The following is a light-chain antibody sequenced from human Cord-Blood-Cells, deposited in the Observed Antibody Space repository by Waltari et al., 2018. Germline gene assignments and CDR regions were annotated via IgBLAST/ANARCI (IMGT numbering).Light chain of an antibody. CDR1: SSAVGGYNY. Sequence: QSALTQPRSVSGSPGQSVTISCTGTSSAVGGYNYVSWYQQHPGKAPKLMIYDVSKRPSGVPERFAGSKSGNTASLTISGRQAEDEADYYFCSYAGSYTFEVFGGGTKLTVL. V-gene: IGLV2-11*01. CDR3: CSYAGSYTFEV. J-gene: IGLJ2*01. CDR2: DVS.